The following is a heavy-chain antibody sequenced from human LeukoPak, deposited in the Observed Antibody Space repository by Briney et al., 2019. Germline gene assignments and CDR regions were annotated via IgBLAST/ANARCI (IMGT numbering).Heavy chain of an antibody. V-gene: IGHV1-69*05. D-gene: IGHD6-13*01. Sequence: SVKVSCKASGGTFSSYAISWVRQAPGPGLEWMGGIIPIFGTANYAQKFQGRVTITTDESTSTAYMELSSLRSEDTAVYYCARAARDSSSWYPRGPFDYWGQGTLVTVSS. CDR2: IIPIFGTA. CDR1: GGTFSSYA. CDR3: ARAARDSSSWYPRGPFDY. J-gene: IGHJ4*02.